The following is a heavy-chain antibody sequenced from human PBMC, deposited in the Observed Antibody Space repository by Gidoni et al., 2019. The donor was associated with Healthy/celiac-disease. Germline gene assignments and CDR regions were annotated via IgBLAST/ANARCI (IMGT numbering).Heavy chain of an antibody. J-gene: IGHJ4*02. V-gene: IGHV4-59*12. CDR1: GGSISSYY. Sequence: QVQLQESGPGLVKPSETLSLTCTVSGGSISSYYWSWIRQPPGKGLEWIGYIYYSGSTNYNPSLKSRVTISVDTSKNQFSLKLSSVTAADTAVYYCAGADSSGYYVASFDYWGQGTLVTVSS. CDR3: AGADSSGYYVASFDY. CDR2: IYYSGST. D-gene: IGHD3-22*01.